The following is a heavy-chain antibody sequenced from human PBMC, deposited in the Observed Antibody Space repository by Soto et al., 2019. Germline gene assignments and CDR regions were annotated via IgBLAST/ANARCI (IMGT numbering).Heavy chain of an antibody. Sequence: PSETLSLTCTVSGGSISSSSYYWGWIRQPPGKGLEWIGSIYYSGSTYYNPSLKSRVTISVDTSKNQFSLKLSSVTAADTAVYYCAVHLGLGYSSGWLTSGGDWFDPWGQGTLVTVSS. J-gene: IGHJ5*02. CDR1: GGSISSSSYY. D-gene: IGHD6-19*01. CDR2: IYYSGST. V-gene: IGHV4-39*01. CDR3: AVHLGLGYSSGWLTSGGDWFDP.